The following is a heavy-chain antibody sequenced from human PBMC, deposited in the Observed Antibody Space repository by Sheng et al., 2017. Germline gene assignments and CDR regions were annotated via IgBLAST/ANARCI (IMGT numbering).Heavy chain of an antibody. CDR3: ARDQLRYFDWFPRSPNWFRPR. J-gene: IGHJ5*02. D-gene: IGHD3-9*01. CDR2: ISSSSSYI. V-gene: IGHV3-21*01. CDR1: GFTFSSYS. Sequence: EVQLVESGGGLVKPGGSLRLSCAASGFTFSSYSMNWVRQAPGKGLEWVSSISSSSSYIYYADSVKGRFTISRDNAKNSLYLQMNSLRAEDTAVYYCARDQLRYFDWFPRSPNWFRPRGAREPWSPSPQ.